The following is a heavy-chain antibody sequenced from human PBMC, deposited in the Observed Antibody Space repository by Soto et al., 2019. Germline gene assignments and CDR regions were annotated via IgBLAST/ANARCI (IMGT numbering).Heavy chain of an antibody. CDR2: ISGSGGST. Sequence: KGLKWVSAISGSGGSTSYADSVKGRFTISRDSSKSTLYLQLNSLGAEDTAVYYCAKGPRPFFFFKAEDGIRDL. J-gene: IGHJ2*01. CDR3: AKGPRPFFFFKAEDGIRDL. D-gene: IGHD2-21*01. V-gene: IGHV3-23*01.